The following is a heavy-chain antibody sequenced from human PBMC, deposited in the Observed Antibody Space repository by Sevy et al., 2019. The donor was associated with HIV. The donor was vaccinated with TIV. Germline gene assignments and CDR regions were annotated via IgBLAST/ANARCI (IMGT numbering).Heavy chain of an antibody. Sequence: GGSLRLSCAASGFTFSSYDMHWVRQATGKGLEWVSAIGTAGDTYYPGSVKGRFTISRKNAKNSFYLQMNSLRAGDTAVYYCARDQRKVPADYYYGMDVWGQGTTVTVSS. D-gene: IGHD2-2*01. CDR3: ARDQRKVPADYYYGMDV. CDR1: GFTFSSYD. CDR2: IGTAGDT. J-gene: IGHJ6*02. V-gene: IGHV3-13*01.